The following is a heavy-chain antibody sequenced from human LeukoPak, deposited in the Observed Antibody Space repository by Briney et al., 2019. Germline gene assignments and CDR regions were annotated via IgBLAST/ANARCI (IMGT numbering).Heavy chain of an antibody. CDR3: ARVGSGWYFDY. J-gene: IGHJ4*02. Sequence: PGGSLRLSCAASGVTFNMNWVRQTPGKGLEWVSYISGSSSRIYYADSVKARFTISRDKAKNSLYLQMNSLRDEDTGIYYCARVGSGWYFDYWGQGTLVTVSS. D-gene: IGHD6-19*01. CDR1: GVTFN. CDR2: ISGSSSRI. V-gene: IGHV3-48*02.